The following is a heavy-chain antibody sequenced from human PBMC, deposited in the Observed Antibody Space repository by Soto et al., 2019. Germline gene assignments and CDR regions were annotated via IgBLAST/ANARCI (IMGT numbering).Heavy chain of an antibody. CDR1: GDIFTSYG. J-gene: IGHJ5*02. CDR2: ISAYNGNT. Sequence: QVQLVQSGAEVKKPGASVKVSCKASGDIFTSYGISWVRQAPGQGLEWMGWISAYNGNTNYAQKFQGRVTMTTDTXXSTAYMELRSLRSDDTAVYYCARDQEGSTMIVGGTWGQGTLVTVSS. V-gene: IGHV1-18*01. D-gene: IGHD3-22*01. CDR3: ARDQEGSTMIVGGT.